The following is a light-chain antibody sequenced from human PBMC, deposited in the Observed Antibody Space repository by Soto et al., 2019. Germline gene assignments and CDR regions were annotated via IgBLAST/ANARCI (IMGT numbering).Light chain of an antibody. J-gene: IGKJ5*01. CDR2: AVS. CDR1: QNIRSY. Sequence: DIQMTQSPSSLSASVVDRVTITCRASQNIRSYLNWYQQKPGEVPKLLIYAVSSLPSGVLSRFSGSGSGTEFTLTITSLQPEDFATYYCQQLNSFPITFGQGTRLEIK. V-gene: IGKV1-17*01. CDR3: QQLNSFPIT.